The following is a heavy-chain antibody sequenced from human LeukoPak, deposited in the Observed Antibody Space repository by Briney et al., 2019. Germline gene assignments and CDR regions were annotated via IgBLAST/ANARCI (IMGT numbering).Heavy chain of an antibody. V-gene: IGHV3-30-3*01. J-gene: IGHJ4*02. Sequence: GRSLRLSCAASGFTFSSYAMRWVRQAPGKGLEWVAVISYDGSNKYYADSVEGRFTISRDNSKNTLYLQMNSLRAEDTAVYHCARGGYGSGSYLDYWGQGTLVTVSS. D-gene: IGHD3-10*01. CDR2: ISYDGSNK. CDR1: GFTFSSYA. CDR3: ARGGYGSGSYLDY.